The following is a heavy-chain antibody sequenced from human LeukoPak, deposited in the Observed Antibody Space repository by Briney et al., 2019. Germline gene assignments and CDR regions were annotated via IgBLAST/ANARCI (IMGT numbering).Heavy chain of an antibody. CDR1: GFTFSDYY. CDR3: AKYSGYDLGWFDP. Sequence: PGGSLRLSCAASGFTFSDYYMSWIRQAPGKGLEWVSYISSSGSTIYYADSVKGRFTISRDNAKNSLYLQMNSLRVEDTAVYYCAKYSGYDLGWFDPWGQGTLVTVSS. J-gene: IGHJ5*02. D-gene: IGHD5-12*01. V-gene: IGHV3-11*01. CDR2: ISSSGSTI.